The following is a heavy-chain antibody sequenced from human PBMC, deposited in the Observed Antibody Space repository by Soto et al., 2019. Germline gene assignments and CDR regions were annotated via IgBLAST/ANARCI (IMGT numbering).Heavy chain of an antibody. V-gene: IGHV4-61*01. CDR1: GDSVNTVNYY. J-gene: IGHJ4*02. D-gene: IGHD3-3*01. CDR3: ARGHDFWSGFSYFDY. Sequence: SETLSLTCTVSGDSVNTVNYYWTWIRQPPGKGLEWVGYVSHSGSTNYNPSLNSRVTLSVDTSKNQFYLKLTSVTAADTAVYYCARGHDFWSGFSYFDYWGQGSLVTVSS. CDR2: VSHSGST.